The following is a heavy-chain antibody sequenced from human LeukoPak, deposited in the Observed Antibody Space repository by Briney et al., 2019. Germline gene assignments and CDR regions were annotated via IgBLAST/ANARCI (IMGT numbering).Heavy chain of an antibody. J-gene: IGHJ4*02. CDR1: GFTFDDYA. CDR3: AKGKWELRVAPLDY. Sequence: QPGGSLRLSCAASGFTFDDYAMHWVRQAPGKGLEWVSGISWNSGSIGYADSVKGRFTISRDNAKNSLYLQMNSLRAEDMALYYCAKGKWELRVAPLDYWGQGTLVTVSS. V-gene: IGHV3-9*03. CDR2: ISWNSGSI. D-gene: IGHD1-26*01.